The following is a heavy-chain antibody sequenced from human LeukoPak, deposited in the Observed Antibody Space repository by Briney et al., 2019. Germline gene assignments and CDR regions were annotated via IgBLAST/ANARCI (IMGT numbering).Heavy chain of an antibody. D-gene: IGHD4-17*01. J-gene: IGHJ6*02. Sequence: GGSLRLSCAASGFTFSSYSMNWVRQAPGKGLEWVAVIWYDGSNKYYADSVKGRFTISRDNSKNTLYLQMNSLRAEDTAVYYCARKDYGDYGGYYYGMDVWGQGTTVTVSS. V-gene: IGHV3-33*08. CDR2: IWYDGSNK. CDR3: ARKDYGDYGGYYYGMDV. CDR1: GFTFSSYS.